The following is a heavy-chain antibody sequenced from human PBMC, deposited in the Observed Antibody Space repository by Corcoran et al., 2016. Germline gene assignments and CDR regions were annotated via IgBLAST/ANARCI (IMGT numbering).Heavy chain of an antibody. D-gene: IGHD6-19*01. V-gene: IGHV4-59*01. CDR1: GGSISSYY. CDR3: ARGGSGWYLGSGSYYYFDY. Sequence: QVQLQESGPGLVKPSETLSLTCTVSGGSISSYYWSWIRQPPGKGLEWIGYIYYSGSTNYNPSLKSRVTISGDTSKNQFSLKLSSVTAADTAVYYCARGGSGWYLGSGSYYYFDYWGQGTLVTVSS. CDR2: IYYSGST. J-gene: IGHJ4*02.